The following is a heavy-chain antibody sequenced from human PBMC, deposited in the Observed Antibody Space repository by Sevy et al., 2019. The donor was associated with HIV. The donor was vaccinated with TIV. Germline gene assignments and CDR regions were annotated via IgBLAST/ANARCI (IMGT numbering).Heavy chain of an antibody. V-gene: IGHV3-30*02. CDR3: VKEGGGEGGDH. CDR2: IQFDGSNK. CDR1: GFSFSSYG. J-gene: IGHJ4*02. Sequence: GGSLRLSCAASGFSFSSYGMHWVRQAPGKGLEWMSYIQFDGSNKDYADSVKGRFTISRDNSKNTLYLQMNSLRVEDTAVFYCVKEGGGEGGDHWGQGTLVTVSS. D-gene: IGHD2-21*01.